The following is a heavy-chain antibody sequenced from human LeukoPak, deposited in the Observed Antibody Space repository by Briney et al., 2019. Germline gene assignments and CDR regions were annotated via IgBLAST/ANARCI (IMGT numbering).Heavy chain of an antibody. CDR3: AKDIYVSAAIAYFDY. CDR2: IRYDGSNK. CDR1: GFTFSSYG. Sequence: PGGSLRLSCAASGFTFSSYGMHWVRQAPGKGLEWVAFIRYDGSNKYYADSVKGRFTISRDNSKNTLYLQMNSLRAEDTAVYYCAKDIYVSAAIAYFDYWGQGTLVTVSS. V-gene: IGHV3-30*02. J-gene: IGHJ4*02. D-gene: IGHD2-2*02.